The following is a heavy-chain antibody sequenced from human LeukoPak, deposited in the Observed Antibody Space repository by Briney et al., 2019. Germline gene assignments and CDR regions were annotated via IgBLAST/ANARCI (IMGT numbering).Heavy chain of an antibody. V-gene: IGHV3-9*01. D-gene: IGHD2-15*01. CDR3: AKAPLKDHSYWYFDL. J-gene: IGHJ2*01. Sequence: SLSLSCAASGFPFDDYAMHWVRPAPGKGLEWVSGISWNSGTIGYSDSLKGRFNISRDNPKNILYLQMNSLRAEDTALYYCAKAPLKDHSYWYFDLWGRGTLVTVSS. CDR1: GFPFDDYA. CDR2: ISWNSGTI.